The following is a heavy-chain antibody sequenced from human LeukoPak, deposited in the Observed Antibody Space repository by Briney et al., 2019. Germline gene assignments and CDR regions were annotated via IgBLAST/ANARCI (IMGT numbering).Heavy chain of an antibody. Sequence: SETLSLTCAVYGGSFSGYYWSWIRQPPGKGLEWIGEINHSGSTNYNPFLKSRVTISVDTSKNQFSLKLSSVTAADTAVYYCARGRDDYGDSSRPFDYWGQGTLVTVSS. J-gene: IGHJ4*02. CDR2: INHSGST. D-gene: IGHD4-17*01. CDR1: GGSFSGYY. V-gene: IGHV4-34*01. CDR3: ARGRDDYGDSSRPFDY.